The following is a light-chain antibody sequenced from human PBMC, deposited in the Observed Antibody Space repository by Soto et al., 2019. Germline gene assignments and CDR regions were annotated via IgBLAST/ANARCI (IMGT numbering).Light chain of an antibody. V-gene: IGLV2-14*01. Sequence: QSALTQPASVSGSPGQSITISCTGTSSDVGGYNYVSWFQQSPGKAPKVMIYEVTNRPSGVSNRFSGSKSGNTASLTISGLQAEDEADYYCCSYAGSSYVFGTGTKLTVL. CDR3: CSYAGSSYV. CDR1: SSDVGGYNY. CDR2: EVT. J-gene: IGLJ1*01.